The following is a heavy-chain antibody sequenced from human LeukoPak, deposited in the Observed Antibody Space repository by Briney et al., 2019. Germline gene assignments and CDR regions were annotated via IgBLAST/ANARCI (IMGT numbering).Heavy chain of an antibody. CDR2: IYYSVNT. CDR3: ARDGGVAPHNWFDP. CDR1: GGSITSYY. J-gene: IGHJ5*02. D-gene: IGHD2-8*02. Sequence: SETLSLTCTVSGGSITSYYWSWIRQPPGKGLEWIGYIYYSVNTYYSPSLKSRVTISVDTSKNQFPLKLSSVTAADTAVYYCARDGGVAPHNWFDPWGQGTLVTVSS. V-gene: IGHV4-59*12.